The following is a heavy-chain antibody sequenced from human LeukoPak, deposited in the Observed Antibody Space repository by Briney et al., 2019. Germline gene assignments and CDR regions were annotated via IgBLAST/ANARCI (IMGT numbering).Heavy chain of an antibody. J-gene: IGHJ3*02. CDR2: ISAYNGNT. CDR3: ARDRGGFVPDPDDAFDI. V-gene: IGHV1-18*04. CDR1: GYTFTSNG. D-gene: IGHD3-16*01. Sequence: ASVKVSCKASGYTFTSNGISWVRQAPGQGLEWMGWISAYNGNTNYAQKLQGRVTMTTDTSTSTAYMELRSLRSDDTAVYYCARDRGGFVPDPDDAFDIWGQGTMVTVSS.